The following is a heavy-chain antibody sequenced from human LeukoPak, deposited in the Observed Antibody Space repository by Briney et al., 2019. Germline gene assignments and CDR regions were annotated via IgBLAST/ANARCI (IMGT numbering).Heavy chain of an antibody. V-gene: IGHV4-39*01. Sequence: SETLSLTCTVSGCSISSSSYYWGWIRQPPGKGLEWIGSIYYSGSTYYNPSLKSRVTISVDTSKNQFSLKLSSVTAADTAVYYCARNVLGTEYSSSSGDYYYYMDVWGKGTTVTVSS. CDR3: ARNVLGTEYSSSSGDYYYYMDV. J-gene: IGHJ6*03. D-gene: IGHD6-6*01. CDR1: GCSISSSSYY. CDR2: IYYSGST.